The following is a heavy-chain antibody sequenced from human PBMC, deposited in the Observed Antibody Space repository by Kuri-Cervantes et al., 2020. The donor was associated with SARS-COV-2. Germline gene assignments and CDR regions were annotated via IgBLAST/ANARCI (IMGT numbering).Heavy chain of an antibody. V-gene: IGHV1-69*13. CDR1: GGTFSSYA. J-gene: IGHJ4*02. CDR3: ARVGDCSSTSCRYYFDY. D-gene: IGHD2-2*01. Sequence: SVKISCKASGGTFSSYAISWVRQAPGQGLEWMGGIIPIFGTANYAQKFQGRVTITADESTSTAYMELSSLRSEDTAVYYCARVGDCSSTSCRYYFDYWGQGTLVTVSS. CDR2: IIPIFGTA.